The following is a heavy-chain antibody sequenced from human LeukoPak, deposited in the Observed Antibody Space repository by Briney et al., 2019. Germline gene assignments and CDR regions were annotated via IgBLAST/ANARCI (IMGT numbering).Heavy chain of an antibody. Sequence: ASVKVSCKASGYTFTGYYMHWVRQAPGQGLEWMGWINPNSGGTNYAQKFQGRVTMTRDSTISPAQVEPSRLRSDDTAVYYCARDQPLSGSSSRKTGDYWGQGTLVTVSS. D-gene: IGHD6-6*01. J-gene: IGHJ4*02. V-gene: IGHV1-2*02. CDR2: INPNSGGT. CDR1: GYTFTGYY. CDR3: ARDQPLSGSSSRKTGDY.